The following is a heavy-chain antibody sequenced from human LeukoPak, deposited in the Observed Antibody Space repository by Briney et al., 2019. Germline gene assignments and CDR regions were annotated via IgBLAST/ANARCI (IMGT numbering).Heavy chain of an antibody. CDR3: ARDKWLDY. D-gene: IGHD5-24*01. CDR2: SGTNT. J-gene: IGHJ4*02. Sequence: PGGSLRLSCAASGFTFTSYSMIWVRQAPGKGLEWVSTSGTNTYYADSVKGRFTISGDNSKNTLFLQMNSLRAEDTAVYHCARDKWLDYWGQGTLVTVSS. CDR1: GFTFTSYS. V-gene: IGHV3-23*01.